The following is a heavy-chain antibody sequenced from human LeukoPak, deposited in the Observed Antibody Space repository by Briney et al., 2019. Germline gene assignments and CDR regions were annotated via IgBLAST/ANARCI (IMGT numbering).Heavy chain of an antibody. CDR2: ISSSGSTI. CDR1: GFTFSTYE. D-gene: IGHD5-18*01. Sequence: PGGSLRLSCAASGFTFSTYEMNWVRQAPGKGLEWVSYISSSGSTIYYADSVKGRFTISRDNAKNSLYLQMNSLRAEDTAVYYCARSPIQSGYSYGSTFDYWGQGTLVTVSS. CDR3: ARSPIQSGYSYGSTFDY. V-gene: IGHV3-48*03. J-gene: IGHJ4*02.